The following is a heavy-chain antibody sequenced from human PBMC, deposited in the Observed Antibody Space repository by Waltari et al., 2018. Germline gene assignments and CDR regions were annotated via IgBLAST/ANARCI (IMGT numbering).Heavy chain of an antibody. CDR3: GKDQGASGWNKGWLDP. J-gene: IGHJ5*02. D-gene: IGHD6-19*01. Sequence: QVQLVQSGAEVKKPGATVRVSCKASGYVSTSDYIHWVRQAPGQGLEWMGIINPRDGGTTYAQKFQGRVTMTRDTSTSTVYMELSSLRSEDTAVYYCGKDQGASGWNKGWLDPWGQGTLVTVSS. V-gene: IGHV1-46*01. CDR2: INPRDGGT. CDR1: GYVSTSDY.